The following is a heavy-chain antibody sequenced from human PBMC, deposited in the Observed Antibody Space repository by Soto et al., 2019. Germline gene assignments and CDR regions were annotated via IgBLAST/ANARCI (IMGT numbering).Heavy chain of an antibody. CDR1: GVAFSDYY. CDR2: ISSSSGTI. V-gene: IGHV3-11*01. J-gene: IGHJ4*02. CDR3: ARGTYRSKTDCDD. Sequence: PGGSLRLTCSASGVAFSDYYMTWSRHAPGSGLEWVSYISSSSGTISYANSVKGRFTISRDNAQNSLYLQMTSLRAEDTAVYYCARGTYRSKTDCDDWGQGTLVIVSS. D-gene: IGHD6-13*01.